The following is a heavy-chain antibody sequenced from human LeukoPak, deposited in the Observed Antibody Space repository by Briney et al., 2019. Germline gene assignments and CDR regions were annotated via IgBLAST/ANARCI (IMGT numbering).Heavy chain of an antibody. CDR1: EFSVGSNY. CDR2: IKQDGSEK. D-gene: IGHD6-19*01. J-gene: IGHJ5*02. CDR3: AKDVYSSGWYNWFDP. V-gene: IGHV3-7*03. Sequence: PGGSLRLSCAASEFSVGSNYMTWVRQAPGKGLEWVANIKQDGSEKYYVDSVKGRFTISRDNAKNSLYLQMNSLRAEDTALYYCAKDVYSSGWYNWFDPWGQGTLVTVSS.